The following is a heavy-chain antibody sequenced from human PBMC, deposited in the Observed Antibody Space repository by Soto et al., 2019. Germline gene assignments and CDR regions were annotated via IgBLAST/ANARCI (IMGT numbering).Heavy chain of an antibody. CDR3: ARGNHRWLQLWYFAR. CDR2: IIPIFGTA. J-gene: IGHJ2*01. CDR1: GGTISSYT. Sequence: QVQLVQSGAEVKKPGSSVTVSCQASGGTISSYTISWVRQAPGQGLEWMGGIIPIFGTANYAQKFQGRVTITADESTSTAYMELSSLRSEDTAVYYCARGNHRWLQLWYFARWDRRTLVTVSS. V-gene: IGHV1-69*12. D-gene: IGHD5-12*01.